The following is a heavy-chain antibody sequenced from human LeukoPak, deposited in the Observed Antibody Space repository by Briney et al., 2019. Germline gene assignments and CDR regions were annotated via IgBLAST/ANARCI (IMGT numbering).Heavy chain of an antibody. V-gene: IGHV3-23*01. J-gene: IGHJ3*02. D-gene: IGHD4-17*01. CDR2: ISGNGGRT. CDR1: GFTFNNYG. Sequence: GGSLRLSCAASGFTFNNYGMSWVRQAPGKGLEWVSFISGNGGRTDYAESVKGRFTISRDNSKKMVYLQMNSLRDEDTATYYCEKDQNGDYVEIFDMGGKGEMVPVSS. CDR3: EKDQNGDYVEIFDM.